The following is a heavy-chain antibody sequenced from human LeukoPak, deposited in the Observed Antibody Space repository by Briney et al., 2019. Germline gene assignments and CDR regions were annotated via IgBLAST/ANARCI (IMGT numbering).Heavy chain of an antibody. D-gene: IGHD6-19*01. CDR1: GYTFTSYG. CDR2: ISAYNGNA. V-gene: IGHV1-18*01. J-gene: IGHJ4*02. Sequence: GASVKVSCKASGYTFTSYGISWVRQAPGQGLEWMGWISAYNGNANYAQKLQGRVTMTTDTSTTTAYMELRSLRSDDTAVYYCAIVKYSSGWYKYWGQGTLVTVSS. CDR3: AIVKYSSGWYKY.